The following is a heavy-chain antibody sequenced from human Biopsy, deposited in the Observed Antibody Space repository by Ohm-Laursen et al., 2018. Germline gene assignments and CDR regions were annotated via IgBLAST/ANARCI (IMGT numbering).Heavy chain of an antibody. CDR1: GGSISDSTYH. D-gene: IGHD1-26*01. J-gene: IGHJ3*02. CDR2: IYYSGNT. CDR3: ARDEGLLRAFDI. Sequence: SDTLSLTCSVSGGSISDSTYHWGWIRQSPGKGLEWIGNIYYSGNTDYSPSLKSRVTISVDTSNNQFSLKLRSVTAADTAVYYCARDEGLLRAFDIWGQGTLGTVSS. V-gene: IGHV4-39*07.